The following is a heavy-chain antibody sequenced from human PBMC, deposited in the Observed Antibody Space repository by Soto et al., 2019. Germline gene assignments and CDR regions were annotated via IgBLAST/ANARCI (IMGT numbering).Heavy chain of an antibody. CDR2: IFYSGST. CDR3: ASMIGDPVLSFDS. D-gene: IGHD3-10*02. J-gene: IGHJ5*01. V-gene: IGHV4-59*01. CDR1: GGSISSYY. Sequence: QVQLQESGPGLVKPSETLSLTCTVSGGSISSYYWSWIRQPPGKGLEWIGCIFYSGSTSYNPSLKCRVTISIAASEYQFSLKLNSVTAADTAVYYCASMIGDPVLSFDSWGQGTLVAVSS.